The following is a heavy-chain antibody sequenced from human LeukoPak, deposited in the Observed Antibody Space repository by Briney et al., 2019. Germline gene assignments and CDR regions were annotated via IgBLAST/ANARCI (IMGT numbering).Heavy chain of an antibody. Sequence: QTGGSLRLSCAASGFTFSSYAMSWVRQAPGKGLEWVSAISGSGGSTYYTDSVKGRFTISRDNSKNTLYLQMNSLRAEDTAVYYCAKLLSYCGGDCYSRGMEDYWGQGTLVTVSS. CDR3: AKLLSYCGGDCYSRGMEDY. D-gene: IGHD2-21*01. CDR2: ISGSGGST. J-gene: IGHJ4*02. V-gene: IGHV3-23*01. CDR1: GFTFSSYA.